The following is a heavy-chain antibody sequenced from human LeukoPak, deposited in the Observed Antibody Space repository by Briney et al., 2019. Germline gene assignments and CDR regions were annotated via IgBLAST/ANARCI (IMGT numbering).Heavy chain of an antibody. V-gene: IGHV1-69*13. CDR2: IIPIFGTA. CDR1: GGTFSSYA. J-gene: IGHJ4*02. Sequence: GASVKVSCKASGGTFSSYAISWVRQAPGQGLEWMGGIIPIFGTANYAQKFQGRVTITADESTSTAYMELSSLRSEDTAAYYCAVHSGSYSYYFDYWGQGTLVTVSS. D-gene: IGHD1-26*01. CDR3: AVHSGSYSYYFDY.